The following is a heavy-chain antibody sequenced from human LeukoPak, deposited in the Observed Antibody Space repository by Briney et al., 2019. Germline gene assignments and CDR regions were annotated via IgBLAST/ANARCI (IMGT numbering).Heavy chain of an antibody. CDR2: IYSGGST. V-gene: IGHV3-66*02. J-gene: IGHJ6*02. D-gene: IGHD2-21*02. CDR3: ARACGGDCLYGMDV. CDR1: GFTFSDHY. Sequence: GGSLRLSCAASGFTFSDHYMDWVRQAPGKGLEWVSVIYSGGSTYYADSVKGRFTISRDNSKNTLYLQMNSLRAEDTAVYYCARACGGDCLYGMDVWGQGTTVTVSS.